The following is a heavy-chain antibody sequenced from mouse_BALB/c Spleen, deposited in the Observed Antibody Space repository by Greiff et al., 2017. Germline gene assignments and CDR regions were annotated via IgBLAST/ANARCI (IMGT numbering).Heavy chain of an antibody. CDR2: INPYNDGT. Sequence: VQLQQSGPELVKPGASVKMSCKASGYTFTSYVMHWVKQKPGQGLEWIGYINPYNDGTKYNEKFKGKATLTSDKSSSTAYMELSSLTSEDSAVYYCARFLYDGYYYFDYWGQGTTLTVSS. CDR1: GYTFTSYV. J-gene: IGHJ2*01. D-gene: IGHD2-3*01. CDR3: ARFLYDGYYYFDY. V-gene: IGHV1-14*01.